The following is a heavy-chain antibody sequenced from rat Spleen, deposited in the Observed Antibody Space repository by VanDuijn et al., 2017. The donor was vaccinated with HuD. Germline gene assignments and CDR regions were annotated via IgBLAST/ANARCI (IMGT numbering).Heavy chain of an antibody. V-gene: IGHV5-25*01. CDR3: ARHGLDYYDGSYYYDWFAY. CDR2: ISTGGGNT. J-gene: IGHJ3*01. Sequence: EVQLVESGGGFVQPGRSLKLSCAASGFTFSNYYMAWVRQAPTKGLEWVASISTGGGNTYYRDSVKGRFTISRDNAKSTLYLQMDSLRSEDTATYYCARHGLDYYDGSYYYDWFAYWGQGTLVTDSS. D-gene: IGHD1-12*02. CDR1: GFTFSNYY.